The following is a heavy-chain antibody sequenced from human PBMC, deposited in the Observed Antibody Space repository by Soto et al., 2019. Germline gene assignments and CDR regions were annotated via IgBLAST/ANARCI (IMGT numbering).Heavy chain of an antibody. J-gene: IGHJ2*01. CDR3: ARDGAYCGGDCYSLWYFDL. CDR1: GLTFSNYW. Sequence: EVQLVESGGGLVQPGGSLRLSCEASGLTFSNYWMHWVRQAPGKGLVWVSRIHRDGTSTSYADSVKGRFTIYRDNAKNTLYLQMNSLRAEDTAVYYCARDGAYCGGDCYSLWYFDLWGRGTLVTVSS. D-gene: IGHD2-21*02. V-gene: IGHV3-74*01. CDR2: IHRDGTST.